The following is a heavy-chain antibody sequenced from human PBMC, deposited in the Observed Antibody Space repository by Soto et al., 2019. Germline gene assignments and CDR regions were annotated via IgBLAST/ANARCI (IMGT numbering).Heavy chain of an antibody. CDR1: GFTFSSYA. Sequence: GGSLRLSCAASGFTFSSYAMHWVRQAPGKGLEWVAVISYDGSNKYYADSVKGRFTISRDNSKNTLYLQMNSLRAEDTAVYYCARDLAYGDGMDVWGQGTTVTVSS. CDR2: ISYDGSNK. CDR3: ARDLAYGDGMDV. J-gene: IGHJ6*02. D-gene: IGHD4-17*01. V-gene: IGHV3-30-3*01.